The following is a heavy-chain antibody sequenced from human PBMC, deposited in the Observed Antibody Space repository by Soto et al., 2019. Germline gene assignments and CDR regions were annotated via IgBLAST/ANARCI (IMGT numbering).Heavy chain of an antibody. V-gene: IGHV4-30-4*01. CDR1: GGSISSDDYY. D-gene: IGHD6-19*01. CDR2: IHYSGNT. J-gene: IGHJ3*02. Sequence: QVQLQESGPGLVKPSQTLSLTCSVSGGSISSDDYYWSWIRQPPGKVLEWIGYIHYSGNTYYTASLKGRLTISVDTSKTRFSLKLRSVTAAHTAVYYCARGAFDGAMAGQGAPFDMCGPGTVVTVSS. CDR3: ARGAFDGAMAGQGAPFDM.